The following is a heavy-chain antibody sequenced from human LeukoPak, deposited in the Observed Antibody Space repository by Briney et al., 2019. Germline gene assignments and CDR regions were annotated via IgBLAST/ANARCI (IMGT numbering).Heavy chain of an antibody. CDR1: GFTFSSYA. CDR3: ARGGVVVPAAIMQW. D-gene: IGHD2-2*02. CDR2: ISSDGSNK. J-gene: IGHJ4*02. Sequence: GGSLRLSCAASGFTFSSYAMHWVRQAPGKGLEWVAVISSDGSNKYYADSVKGRFTISRDNSKNTLYLQMNSLRAEDTAVYSCARGGVVVPAAIMQWWGQGTLVTVSS. V-gene: IGHV3-30-3*01.